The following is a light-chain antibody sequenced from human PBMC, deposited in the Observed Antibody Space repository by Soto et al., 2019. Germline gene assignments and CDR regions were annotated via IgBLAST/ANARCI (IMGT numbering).Light chain of an antibody. CDR3: QSYDSSLSGWV. CDR2: GNS. Sequence: QSVLTQPPSVSGAPGQRVTISCTGSSSNIGAGYDVHWYQQLPGTAPKLLLYGNSNRPSGVPDRFSGSKSGTSASLAITGLQAEDEPDYSCQSYDSSLSGWVFGGGPKLTVL. V-gene: IGLV1-40*01. J-gene: IGLJ3*02. CDR1: SSNIGAGYD.